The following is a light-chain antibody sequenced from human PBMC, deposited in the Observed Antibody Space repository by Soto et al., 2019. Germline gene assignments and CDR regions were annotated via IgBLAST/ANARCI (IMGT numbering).Light chain of an antibody. V-gene: IGLV2-11*01. CDR3: CSYAGRYPYV. Sequence: QSALTQPRSVSGSPGQSVTISCTGSSSDVGGHNYVSWYQHHPGRAPKLIIYDVSERPSGVPDRFSGSKSSDTASLSISGLQAEDEADYYCCSYAGRYPYVFGTGTKLTVL. J-gene: IGLJ1*01. CDR1: SSDVGGHNY. CDR2: DVS.